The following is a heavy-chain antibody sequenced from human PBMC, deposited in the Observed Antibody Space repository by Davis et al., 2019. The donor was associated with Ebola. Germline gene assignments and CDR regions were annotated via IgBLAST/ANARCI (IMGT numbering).Heavy chain of an antibody. CDR3: TSSNGGIADY. V-gene: IGHV3-73*01. J-gene: IGHJ4*02. CDR2: IRSKANSYAT. Sequence: GGSLRLSCTGSGFTFGDYAMSWVRQASGKGLEWVGRIRSKANSYATAYAASVKGRFTISRDDSKNTAYLQMNSLETEDTAVYYCTSSNGGIADYWGQGTLVTVSS. CDR1: GFTFGDYA. D-gene: IGHD2-8*01.